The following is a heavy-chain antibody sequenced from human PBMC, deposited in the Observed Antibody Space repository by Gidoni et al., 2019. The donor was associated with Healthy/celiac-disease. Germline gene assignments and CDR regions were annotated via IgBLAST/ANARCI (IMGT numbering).Heavy chain of an antibody. J-gene: IGHJ5*02. CDR3: ARSGSSSWYFVPTDNWFDP. CDR2: ISAYNGNT. V-gene: IGHV1-18*01. Sequence: QVQLVQSGAEVKKPGASVKVSCKASGYTFTSYGISWVRQAPGQGLEWMGWISAYNGNTNYAQKLQGRVTMTTDTSTSTAYMELRSLRSDDTAVYYCARSGSSSWYFVPTDNWFDPWGQGTLVTVSS. CDR1: GYTFTSYG. D-gene: IGHD6-13*01.